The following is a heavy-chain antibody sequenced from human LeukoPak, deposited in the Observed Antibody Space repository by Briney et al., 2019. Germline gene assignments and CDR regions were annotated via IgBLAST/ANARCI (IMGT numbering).Heavy chain of an antibody. CDR1: GFPFSDFS. J-gene: IGHJ4*02. Sequence: GGSLRLSCATSGFPFSDFSMSWVRQAPGKGLEWISTTNSGGTSTYYAESVKGRFNISRDKSKNTLYLQMSGLRVEDTAVYYCAKQSYARSLGEGGPGTLVSVSS. CDR3: AKQSYARSLGE. V-gene: IGHV3-23*01. D-gene: IGHD2-8*01. CDR2: TNSGGTST.